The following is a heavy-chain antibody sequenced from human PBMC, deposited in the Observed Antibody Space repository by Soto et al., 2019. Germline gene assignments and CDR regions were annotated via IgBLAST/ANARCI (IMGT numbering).Heavy chain of an antibody. J-gene: IGHJ4*02. CDR2: INHSGST. Sequence: PSETLSLTCAVYGGSFSGYYWSWIRQPPGKGLEWIGEINHSGSTNYNPSLKSRVTISVDTSKNQFSLKLSSVTAADTAVYYCARLLSWDPDYWGQGTLVTVSS. CDR1: GGSFSGYY. CDR3: ARLLSWDPDY. D-gene: IGHD6-13*01. V-gene: IGHV4-34*01.